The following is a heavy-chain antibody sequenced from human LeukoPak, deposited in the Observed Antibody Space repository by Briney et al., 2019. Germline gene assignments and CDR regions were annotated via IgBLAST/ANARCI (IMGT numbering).Heavy chain of an antibody. Sequence: GGSLRLSCAASGFTFSSYSMNWVRQAPGKGLEWVSYISSSSSTIYYADSVKGRFTISRDNSKNTLYLQMNSLRAEDTAVYYCAKDPLFEVFDYWGQGTLVTVSS. V-gene: IGHV3-48*01. CDR2: ISSSSSTI. J-gene: IGHJ4*02. CDR1: GFTFSSYS. CDR3: AKDPLFEVFDY.